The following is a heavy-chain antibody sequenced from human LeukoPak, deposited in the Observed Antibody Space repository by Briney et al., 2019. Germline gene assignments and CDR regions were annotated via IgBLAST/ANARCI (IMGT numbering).Heavy chain of an antibody. CDR3: ATMVTSPTCYYDSSGYEDY. CDR2: ISGSGGST. D-gene: IGHD3-22*01. J-gene: IGHJ4*02. Sequence: GGSLRLSCAASGFTFSSYAMSWVRQAPGKGLEWVSAISGSGGSTYYADSVKGRFTISRDNSKNTLYLQMNSLRAEDTAVYYCATMVTSPTCYYDSSGYEDYWGQGALVTVSS. V-gene: IGHV3-23*01. CDR1: GFTFSSYA.